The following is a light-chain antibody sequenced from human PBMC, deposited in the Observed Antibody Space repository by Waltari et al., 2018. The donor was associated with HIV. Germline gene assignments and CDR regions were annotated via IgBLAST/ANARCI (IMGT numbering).Light chain of an antibody. Sequence: QSLLTQPPSVSGAPGQRVTISCTGSSSNMGAGYHVQWYQQLPGTAPKLLIYGNRSRPSGGPDRFSGAKSGTSASLAITGLQAEDEADYYCQSYDSSLSIVFGTGTKVTVL. CDR2: GNR. CDR1: SSNMGAGYH. J-gene: IGLJ1*01. CDR3: QSYDSSLSIV. V-gene: IGLV1-40*01.